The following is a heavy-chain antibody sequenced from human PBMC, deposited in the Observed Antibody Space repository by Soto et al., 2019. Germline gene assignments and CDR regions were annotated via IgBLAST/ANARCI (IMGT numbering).Heavy chain of an antibody. Sequence: EVQLLESGGGLAQPGGSLRLSCAASGFSISTYGVTWVRQAPGKGLEWVSGFSGSSGNTYYADSVKGRFTISRDNSKNTVYLQMNSLRAEDTAVYYCARWNGYGESWGQGTLVTVSS. CDR3: ARWNGYGES. CDR2: FSGSSGNT. V-gene: IGHV3-23*01. J-gene: IGHJ5*02. CDR1: GFSISTYG. D-gene: IGHD4-17*01.